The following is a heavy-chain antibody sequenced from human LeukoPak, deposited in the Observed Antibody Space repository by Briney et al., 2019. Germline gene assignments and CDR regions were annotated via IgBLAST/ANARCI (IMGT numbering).Heavy chain of an antibody. J-gene: IGHJ2*01. CDR2: IYYSGST. V-gene: IGHV4-30-4*01. CDR3: ARDEGVVPAAMGAFDL. D-gene: IGHD2-2*01. Sequence: SQTLSLTCTVSGGSISSGSYYWSWIRQPPGKGLEWIGYIYYSGSTYYNPSLKSRVTISVDTSKNQFSLKLSSVTAADTAVYYCARDEGVVPAAMGAFDLWGRGTLVTVSS. CDR1: GGSISSGSYY.